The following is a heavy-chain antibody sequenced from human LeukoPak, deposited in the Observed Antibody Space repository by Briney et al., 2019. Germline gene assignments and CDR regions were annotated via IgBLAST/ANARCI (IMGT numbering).Heavy chain of an antibody. V-gene: IGHV3-48*03. D-gene: IGHD4-17*01. CDR3: ARAFYGDLDY. Sequence: PGGPLRLSCAASGFTFSSYEINWVRQAPGKGLEWVSYISSGGSTVYYADSVKGRFTISRDNAKNSLYLQMSSLRAEDTAVYYCARAFYGDLDYWGQGTLVTVSS. CDR2: ISSGGSTV. J-gene: IGHJ4*02. CDR1: GFTFSSYE.